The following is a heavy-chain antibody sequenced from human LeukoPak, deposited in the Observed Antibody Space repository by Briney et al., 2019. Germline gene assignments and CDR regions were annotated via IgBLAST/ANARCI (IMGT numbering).Heavy chain of an antibody. J-gene: IGHJ1*01. Sequence: GGSLRLSCVASGFTFSSYAMGWVRQAPGKGLEWVSAISGSGVTTHYAGSVKGRFSISRDNSKNTLYPQMDSLRAEDTALYYCAKRVVVGATSPYSDFQDWGQGTLVTVSS. D-gene: IGHD1-26*01. V-gene: IGHV3-23*01. CDR2: ISGSGVTT. CDR1: GFTFSSYA. CDR3: AKRVVVGATSPYSDFQD.